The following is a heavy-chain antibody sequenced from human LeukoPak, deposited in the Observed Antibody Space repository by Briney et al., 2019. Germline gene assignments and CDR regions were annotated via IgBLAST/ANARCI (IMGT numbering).Heavy chain of an antibody. J-gene: IGHJ6*02. D-gene: IGHD2-21*01. CDR2: IYYSGST. Sequence: KPSETLSLTCTVSGGSISSYYWSWIRQPPGKGLEWIGYIYYSGSTNYNPSLKSRVTISVDTSKNQFSLKLSSVTAADTAVYYCARVGPRPYYYYYGMDVWGQGTTVTVSS. V-gene: IGHV4-59*01. CDR1: GGSISSYY. CDR3: ARVGPRPYYYYYGMDV.